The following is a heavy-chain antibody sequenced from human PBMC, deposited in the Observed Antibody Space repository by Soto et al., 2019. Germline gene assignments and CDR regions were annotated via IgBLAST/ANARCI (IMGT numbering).Heavy chain of an antibody. CDR1: GYSFTSYW. Sequence: EVQLVQSGAEVKKPGESLKISCKGSGYSFTSYWIGWVRQMPGKGLEWMGIIYPGDSDTRYSPSFQGQVTISADKSISAADLQWSILNASDTAMYYFARPVARGNCNDDHYDYWCQGSLVTVSS. D-gene: IGHD1-1*01. CDR3: ARPVARGNCNDDHYDY. CDR2: IYPGDSDT. J-gene: IGHJ4*02. V-gene: IGHV5-51*03.